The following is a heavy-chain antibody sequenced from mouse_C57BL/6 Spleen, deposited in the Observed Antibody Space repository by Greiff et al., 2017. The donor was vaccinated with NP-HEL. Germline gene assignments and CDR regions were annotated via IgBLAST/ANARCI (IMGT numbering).Heavy chain of an antibody. J-gene: IGHJ3*01. CDR3: ARLYYGSSPWFAY. CDR2: INYDGSRT. V-gene: IGHV5-16*01. D-gene: IGHD1-1*01. Sequence: EVKLQESEGGLVQPGSSMKLSCTASGFTFSDYYMAWVRQVPEKGLEWVANINYDGSRTYYLDSLKSRFIISRDNAKTILYLQMRSLKSEDTATYDCARLYYGSSPWFAYWGQGTLVTVSA. CDR1: GFTFSDYY.